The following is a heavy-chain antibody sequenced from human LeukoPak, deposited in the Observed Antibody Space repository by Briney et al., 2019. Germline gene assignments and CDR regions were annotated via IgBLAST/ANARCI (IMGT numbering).Heavy chain of an antibody. J-gene: IGHJ4*02. CDR3: ARFGVLRYFDWLLPYYFDY. D-gene: IGHD3-9*01. V-gene: IGHV3-20*04. CDR1: GFTFDDYG. Sequence: GGSLRLSCAASGFTFDDYGMSWVRQAPGKGLEWASGINWNGGSTGYADSVKGRFTISRDNAKNSLYLQMNSLRAEDTALYYCARFGVLRYFDWLLPYYFDYWGQGTLVTVSS. CDR2: INWNGGST.